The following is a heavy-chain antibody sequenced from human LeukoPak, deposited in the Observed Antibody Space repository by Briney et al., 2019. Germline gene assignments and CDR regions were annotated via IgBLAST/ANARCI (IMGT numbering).Heavy chain of an antibody. J-gene: IGHJ4*02. Sequence: GGSLRLSCAASGFTFSSYAMNWVRLAPGKGLEWVSSISSSSSYIYYADSVKGRFTISRDNAKNSLYLQMNSLRAEDTAVYYCARGQDFWSGYKGKIFDYWGQGTLVTVSS. CDR2: ISSSSSYI. D-gene: IGHD3-3*01. V-gene: IGHV3-21*01. CDR1: GFTFSSYA. CDR3: ARGQDFWSGYKGKIFDY.